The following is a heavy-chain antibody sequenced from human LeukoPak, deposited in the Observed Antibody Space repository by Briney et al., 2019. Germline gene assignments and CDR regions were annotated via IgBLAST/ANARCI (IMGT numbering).Heavy chain of an antibody. CDR1: GGTFSSYA. CDR3: AREGYYDILTGYYAIDY. V-gene: IGHV1-69*06. J-gene: IGHJ4*02. CDR2: IIPIFGTA. Sequence: SVKVSCKASGGTFSSYAISWVRQAPGQGLEWMGGIIPIFGTANYAQKFQGRVTITADKSTSTAYMELSSLRSEDTAVYYCAREGYYDILTGYYAIDYWGQGTLVTVPS. D-gene: IGHD3-9*01.